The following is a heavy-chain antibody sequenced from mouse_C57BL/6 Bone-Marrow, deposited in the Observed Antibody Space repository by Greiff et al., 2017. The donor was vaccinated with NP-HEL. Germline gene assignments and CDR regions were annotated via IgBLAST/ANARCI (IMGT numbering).Heavy chain of an antibody. V-gene: IGHV1-19*01. CDR3: ARSDYYGSSYDAMDY. CDR2: INPYNGGT. Sequence: VQLQQSGPVLVKPGASVKMSCKASGYTFTDYYMNWVKQSPGKSLEWIGVINPYNGGTSYNQKFKGKATLTVDTSSSTAYMELNSLTSEDSAVYYCARSDYYGSSYDAMDYGGQGTSVTVSS. J-gene: IGHJ4*01. CDR1: GYTFTDYY. D-gene: IGHD1-1*01.